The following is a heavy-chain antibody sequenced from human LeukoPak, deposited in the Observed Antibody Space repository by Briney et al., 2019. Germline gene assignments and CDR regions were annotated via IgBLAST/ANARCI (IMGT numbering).Heavy chain of an antibody. CDR2: ISSSGSTI. D-gene: IGHD4-17*01. CDR3: ARLDSGDYRGAFDI. J-gene: IGHJ3*02. V-gene: IGHV3-48*03. Sequence: GGSLRLSCAASGFTFSSYEMNWVRQAPGKGLEWVSYISSSGSTIYYADSVKGRFTISRDNAKNSLYLQMNSLRAEDTAVYYCARLDSGDYRGAFDIWGQGTMATVSS. CDR1: GFTFSSYE.